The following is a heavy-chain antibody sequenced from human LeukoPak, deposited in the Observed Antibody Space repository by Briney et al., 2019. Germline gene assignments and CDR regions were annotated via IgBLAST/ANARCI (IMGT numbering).Heavy chain of an antibody. CDR3: TRAGGPGGYDYSY. V-gene: IGHV6-1*01. D-gene: IGHD5-12*01. CDR1: GDSVTNNSAA. CDR2: TYYRSKWIN. J-gene: IGHJ4*02. Sequence: SQTLSLTCAISGDSVTNNSAAWNWIRQSPSRGLEWLGRTYYRSKWINEYAQSVKSRITINPDTSKNQFSLQLNSVTPEDAAMYYCTRAGGPGGYDYSYWGQGTLVTVSS.